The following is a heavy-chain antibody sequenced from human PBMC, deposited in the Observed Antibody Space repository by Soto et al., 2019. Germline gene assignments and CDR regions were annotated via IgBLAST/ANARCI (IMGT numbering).Heavy chain of an antibody. V-gene: IGHV3-66*01. CDR2: IYSGGST. CDR1: GFTGSTEY. CDR3: ARDPWAADY. D-gene: IGHD3-16*01. Sequence: GGSLRLSCAASGFTGSTEYMRCFRQAPGKGLEWVSVIYSGGSTFYADSVRGRFTISRDNSKNTVNLQMNSLRAEDTAVYYCARDPWAADYWGQGTLVTVSS. J-gene: IGHJ4*01.